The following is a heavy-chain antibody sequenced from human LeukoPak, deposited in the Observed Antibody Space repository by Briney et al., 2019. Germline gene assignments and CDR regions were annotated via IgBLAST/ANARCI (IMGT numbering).Heavy chain of an antibody. V-gene: IGHV3-64*02. CDR3: AGGGSPLGYYYGMDV. J-gene: IGHJ6*02. Sequence: GGSLRLSCAASGFTFSSHVMHWVRQAPGKGLEYVSAISSTGGNTYYADAVKGRFTISRDNSKNTLYLQMGSLRPEDTAVYYCAGGGSPLGYYYGMDVWGQGTTVTVSS. CDR1: GFTFSSHV. CDR2: ISSTGGNT. D-gene: IGHD1-26*01.